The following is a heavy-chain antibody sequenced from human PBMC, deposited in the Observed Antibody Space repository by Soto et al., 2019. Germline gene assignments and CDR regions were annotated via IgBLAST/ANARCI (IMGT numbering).Heavy chain of an antibody. CDR2: IIPILGIA. CDR1: GGTFSSST. Sequence: SVKVSCKASGGTFSSSTISWVRQAPGQGLEWMGRIIPILGIANYAQKFQGRVTITADKSTSTAYMELSSLRSEDTAVYYCAIGIAVDNDAFDIWGQGTMVTVSS. D-gene: IGHD6-19*01. CDR3: AIGIAVDNDAFDI. J-gene: IGHJ3*02. V-gene: IGHV1-69*02.